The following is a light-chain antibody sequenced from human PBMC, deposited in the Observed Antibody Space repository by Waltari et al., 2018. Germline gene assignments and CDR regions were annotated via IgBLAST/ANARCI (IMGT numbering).Light chain of an antibody. CDR2: GAS. CDR3: LQHNNYPRT. Sequence: EIVMTQSPATLSVSPGERATLSSRASQSVSNKLAWYQQKPGQAPRLLIYGASPRAAGITDRFSGSGFGTEFTLTISSLQPEDFATYYCLQHNNYPRTFGQGTKVEIK. V-gene: IGKV3-15*01. CDR1: QSVSNK. J-gene: IGKJ1*01.